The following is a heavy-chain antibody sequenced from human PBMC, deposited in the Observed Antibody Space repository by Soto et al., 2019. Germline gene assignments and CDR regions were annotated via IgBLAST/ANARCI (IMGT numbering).Heavy chain of an antibody. V-gene: IGHV3-33*01. D-gene: IGHD2-2*01. CDR3: ARDSSSTGLYFDY. Sequence: QVQLVESGGGVVQPGRSLRLSCAASGFTFSNHAMHWVRQAPGEGLEWVAFIWYDGSSKYYADSVKGRFTTSRDNPQNTLYLQMNSLRAEDTAVYYCARDSSSTGLYFDYWGQGTLVTVSS. CDR2: IWYDGSSK. CDR1: GFTFSNHA. J-gene: IGHJ4*02.